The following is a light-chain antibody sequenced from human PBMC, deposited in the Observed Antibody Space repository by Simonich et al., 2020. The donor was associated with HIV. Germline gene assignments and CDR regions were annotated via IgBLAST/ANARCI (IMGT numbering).Light chain of an antibody. CDR2: DVR. CDR3: CSYAGSSTLV. J-gene: IGLJ3*02. V-gene: IGLV2-23*02. CDR1: SSDIGGSNY. Sequence: QSALTQPASVSGSPGQSITISCTGTSSDIGGSNYVSWYQQHPGKAPKLIIYDVRKRPSGFSNRFSGSKSGNTASLTISGLQAEDEADYYCCSYAGSSTLVFGGGTKLTVL.